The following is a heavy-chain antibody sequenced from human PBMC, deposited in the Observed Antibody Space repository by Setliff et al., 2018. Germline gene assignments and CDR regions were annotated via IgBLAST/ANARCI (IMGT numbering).Heavy chain of an antibody. CDR2: INTNTGNP. J-gene: IGHJ3*02. CDR3: ASSGYDVGGAFDI. Sequence: AASVKVSCKASGGTFSSYAISWVRQAPGQGLEWMGGINTNTGNPTYAQGFTGRFVFSLDTSVSTAYLQISSLKAEDTAVYYCASSGYDVGGAFDIWGQGTMVTVSS. CDR1: GGTFSSYA. D-gene: IGHD5-12*01. V-gene: IGHV7-4-1*02.